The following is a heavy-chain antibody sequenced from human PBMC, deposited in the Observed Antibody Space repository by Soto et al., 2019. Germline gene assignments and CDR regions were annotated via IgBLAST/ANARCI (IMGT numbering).Heavy chain of an antibody. CDR2: IKEDGSEK. CDR3: ARLVAAGDVDQFDY. CDR1: GFTFSRFW. J-gene: IGHJ4*02. V-gene: IGHV3-7*05. D-gene: IGHD2-15*01. Sequence: GGSLRLSCAASGFTFSRFWMTWVRQAPGKGLEWLANIKEDGSEKKHMDSVTGRFTISRDNAKKALYLQMNSLRAEDTAVYYCARLVAAGDVDQFDYWGQGTLVTVSS.